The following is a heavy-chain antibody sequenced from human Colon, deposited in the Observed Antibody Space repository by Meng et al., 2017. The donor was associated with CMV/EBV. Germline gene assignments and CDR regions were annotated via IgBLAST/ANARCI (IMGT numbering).Heavy chain of an antibody. D-gene: IGHD3-22*01. CDR2: INPNSGGT. CDR3: ARADSDSSGYYGPDF. V-gene: IGHV1-2*02. Sequence: ASVKVSCKASGYTFTDHYIQWVRQAPGQGLEWMGWINPNSGGTTYEPNVHGRVTLTRDTSISTVYMEVTRLTSDDTAMYYCARADSDSSGYYGPDFWGQGTMVTVSS. CDR1: GYTFTDHY. J-gene: IGHJ3*01.